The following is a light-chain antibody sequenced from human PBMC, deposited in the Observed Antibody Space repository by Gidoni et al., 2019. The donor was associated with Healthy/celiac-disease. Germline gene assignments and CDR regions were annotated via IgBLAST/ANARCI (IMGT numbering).Light chain of an antibody. V-gene: IGKV3-20*01. Sequence: DIVLTPSPGTLSLSPGETATLSCRASQSVSSSYLAWYQQKPGQPPRLLRYVASIRATGIPDRFSGSGSGTDFTLTISRLEPEDSAVYYCQQYGSSPPRYTFGQGTKLEIK. CDR2: VAS. CDR1: QSVSSSY. CDR3: QQYGSSPPRYT. J-gene: IGKJ2*01.